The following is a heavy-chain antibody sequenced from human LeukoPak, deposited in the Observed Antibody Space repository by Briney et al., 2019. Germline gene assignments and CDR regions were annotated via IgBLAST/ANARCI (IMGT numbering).Heavy chain of an antibody. D-gene: IGHD3-22*01. V-gene: IGHV3-23*01. CDR2: ISGSGGST. CDR1: GFTFSSYA. J-gene: IGHJ4*02. CDR3: AKSPYYYDSSGYSHFDY. Sequence: PGGSLRLSCAASGFTFSSYAMSWVRQAPGKGLEWVSAISGSGGSTYYADSVKGRFTISRDNAKNSLYLQMNSLRAEDTALYYCAKSPYYYDSSGYSHFDYWGQGTLVTVSS.